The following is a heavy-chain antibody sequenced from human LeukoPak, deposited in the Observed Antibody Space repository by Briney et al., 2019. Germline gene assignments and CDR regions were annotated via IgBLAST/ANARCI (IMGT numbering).Heavy chain of an antibody. CDR1: GFPFSTYY. Sequence: PGGSLRLSCAASGFPFSTYYMSWVRQAPGKGLGWVANIKEDGSDKYYVDSVKGRFTVSRDNAKNSVFLQMNSLRDEDTGLYFCARAPLVVSRQYHYGLDVWGQGTTVTVSS. CDR3: ARAPLVVSRQYHYGLDV. J-gene: IGHJ6*02. CDR2: IKEDGSDK. V-gene: IGHV3-7*01. D-gene: IGHD3-16*01.